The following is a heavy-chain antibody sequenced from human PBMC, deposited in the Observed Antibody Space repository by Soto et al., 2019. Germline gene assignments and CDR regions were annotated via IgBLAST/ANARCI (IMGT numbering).Heavy chain of an antibody. V-gene: IGHV1-18*01. Sequence: ASVKVSCKASSYIFTSYGINWVRQAPGQGLEWVGWIGIYNYDTKYAQKLQGRVTLTTEISTSTVYMELRSLRSDDTAVYYCARDYGFYGAGFDYLTLGTLVPVSS. CDR3: ARDYGFYGAGFDY. CDR1: SYIFTSYG. D-gene: IGHD3-10*01. CDR2: IGIYNYDT. J-gene: IGHJ4*02.